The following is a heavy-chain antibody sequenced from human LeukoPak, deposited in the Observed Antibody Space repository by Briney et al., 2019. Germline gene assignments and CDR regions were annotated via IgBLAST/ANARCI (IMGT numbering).Heavy chain of an antibody. Sequence: GGSLRLSCAASGFSFSRYAMNWVRQAPGKGLEWVSSISSSSNYIHYADSVKGRFTISRDNAKNSLYLQMNSLRAEDTAVYFCARDRVGSGSPPPLQPLDCWGQGTLVTVSS. J-gene: IGHJ4*02. CDR1: GFSFSRYA. CDR3: ARDRVGSGSPPPLQPLDC. CDR2: ISSSSNYI. V-gene: IGHV3-21*01. D-gene: IGHD3-22*01.